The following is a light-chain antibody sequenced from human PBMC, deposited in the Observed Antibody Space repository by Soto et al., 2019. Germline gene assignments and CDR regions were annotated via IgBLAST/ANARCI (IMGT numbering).Light chain of an antibody. CDR3: SSYTSSSTWV. Sequence: QSVLTQPASVSGSPGQSITISCTGTSSDVGGYIYVSWYQQHPGKAPKLIIYEVSNRPSGVSNRFSGSKSGNTASLTISGLQAEDEADYYCSSYTSSSTWVFGGGTKLTVL. J-gene: IGLJ3*02. CDR1: SSDVGGYIY. CDR2: EVS. V-gene: IGLV2-14*01.